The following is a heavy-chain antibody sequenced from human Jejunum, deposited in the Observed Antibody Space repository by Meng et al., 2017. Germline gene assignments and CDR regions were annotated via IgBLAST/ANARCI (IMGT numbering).Heavy chain of an antibody. CDR3: ARDAANMGAYYGPFDS. CDR1: GGSLSRYY. D-gene: IGHD2/OR15-2a*01. Sequence: SETLSLTCTVSGGSLSRYYWTWIRQPAGKGLEWIGRIYTSGSTNYNASLESRLTISLDTYKNQISLILTPVTAADAGVYYCARDAANMGAYYGPFDSWGQGTLVTVSS. J-gene: IGHJ4*02. CDR2: IYTSGST. V-gene: IGHV4-4*07.